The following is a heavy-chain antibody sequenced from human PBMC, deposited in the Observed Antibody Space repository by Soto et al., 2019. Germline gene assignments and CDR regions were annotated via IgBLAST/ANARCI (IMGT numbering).Heavy chain of an antibody. CDR3: ARDSMTGLNWFDP. V-gene: IGHV3-23*01. D-gene: IGHD3-9*01. CDR2: ISGSGGST. CDR1: GYTFTNYA. J-gene: IGHJ5*02. Sequence: SCKASGYTFTNYAMSWVRQAPGKGLEWVSAISGSGGSTYYADSVKGRFTISRDNAKNSLYLQMNSLRAEDTAVYYCARDSMTGLNWFDPWGQGTLVTVSS.